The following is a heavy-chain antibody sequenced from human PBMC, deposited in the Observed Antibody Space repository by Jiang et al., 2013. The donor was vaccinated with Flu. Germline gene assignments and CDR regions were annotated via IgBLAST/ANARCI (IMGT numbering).Heavy chain of an antibody. V-gene: IGHV5-10-1*01. CDR2: IDPSDSYT. Sequence: GAEVKKPGESLRISCKGSGYSFTSYWISWVRQMPGKGLEWMGRIDPSDSYTNYSPSFQGHVTISADKSISTAYLQWSSLKASDTAMYYCASSLYVPTWYFDLWGRGTLVTVSS. CDR1: GYSFTSYW. CDR3: ASSLYVPTWYFDL. J-gene: IGHJ2*01. D-gene: IGHD5/OR15-5a*01.